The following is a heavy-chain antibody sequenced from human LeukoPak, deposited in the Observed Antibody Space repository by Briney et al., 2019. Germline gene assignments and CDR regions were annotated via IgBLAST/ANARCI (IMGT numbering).Heavy chain of an antibody. CDR3: ARLGRRPICSGGRCYSDAFDI. Sequence: GGSLRLSCAASGFAFSGYAMHWVRQAPGKGLEWVAVISYDGSNEYYADSVKGRFTISRDNSKNTLYLQMNSLSVEDTAVYYCARLGRRPICSGGRCYSDAFDIWGQGTMVTVSS. D-gene: IGHD2-15*01. V-gene: IGHV3-30-3*01. J-gene: IGHJ3*02. CDR2: ISYDGSNE. CDR1: GFAFSGYA.